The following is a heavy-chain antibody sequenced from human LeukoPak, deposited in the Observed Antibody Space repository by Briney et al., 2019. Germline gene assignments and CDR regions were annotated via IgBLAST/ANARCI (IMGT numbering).Heavy chain of an antibody. CDR1: RGSISSSSYY. CDR2: TYYSGST. CDR3: ARYDSSGYYYYAFDI. V-gene: IGHV4-39*01. D-gene: IGHD3-22*01. Sequence: SETLSLTCTVSRGSISSSSYYWGWIRQPPGKGLEWIGSTYYSGSTYYNPSLKSRVTISVDTSKNQFSLKLSSVTAADTAVYYCARYDSSGYYYYAFDIWGQGTMVTVSS. J-gene: IGHJ3*02.